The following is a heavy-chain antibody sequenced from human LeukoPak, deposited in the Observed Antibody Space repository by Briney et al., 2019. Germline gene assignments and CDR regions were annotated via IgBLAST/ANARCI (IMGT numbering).Heavy chain of an antibody. Sequence: GASVKVSCKASGYTFTSYAMNWVRQAPGQGLEWMGWISAYNGNTYSAQKFQGRVTMTTDTSTSTAYMELRSLRSDDTAIYYCARDKGGWFDPWGQGTLVTVSS. V-gene: IGHV1-18*01. J-gene: IGHJ5*02. CDR1: GYTFTSYA. CDR3: ARDKGGWFDP. CDR2: ISAYNGNT. D-gene: IGHD3-16*01.